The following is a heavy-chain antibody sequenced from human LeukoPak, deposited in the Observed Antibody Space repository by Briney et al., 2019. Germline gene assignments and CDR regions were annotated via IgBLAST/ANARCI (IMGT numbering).Heavy chain of an antibody. J-gene: IGHJ4*02. D-gene: IGHD3-22*01. CDR3: ARHWHYYDSSGYERFDY. V-gene: IGHV4-39*01. Sequence: PSETLSLTCTVSGGSISSSSYYWGWLRQPPGKGLEWIGRIYYSGSTYYNPSLKSRVTISVDTSKNQFSLKLSSVTAADTAVYYCARHWHYYDSSGYERFDYWGQGTLVTVSS. CDR1: GGSISSSSYY. CDR2: IYYSGST.